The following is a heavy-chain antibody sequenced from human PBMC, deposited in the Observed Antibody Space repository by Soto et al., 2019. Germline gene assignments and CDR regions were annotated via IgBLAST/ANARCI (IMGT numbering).Heavy chain of an antibody. CDR1: GGTFSSYA. CDR2: IIPIFGTA. J-gene: IGHJ5*02. V-gene: IGHV1-69*13. D-gene: IGHD3-22*01. CDR3: ARTYYDSSGYYLGHPSNWFDP. Sequence: SVKVSCKASGGTFSSYAISWVRQAPGQGLEWMGGIIPIFGTANYAQKFQGRVTITADESTSTAYMELSSLRSEDTAVYYCARTYYDSSGYYLGHPSNWFDPWGQGTLVTVSS.